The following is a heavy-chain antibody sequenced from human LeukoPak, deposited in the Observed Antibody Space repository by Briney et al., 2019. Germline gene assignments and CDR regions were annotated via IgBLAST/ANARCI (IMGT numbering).Heavy chain of an antibody. D-gene: IGHD6-13*01. V-gene: IGHV4-59*01. CDR1: GVSISSYY. J-gene: IGHJ4*02. CDR2: IYYSGST. CDR3: ARILYSSSWYYFDY. Sequence: PSETLSLTCTVSGVSISSYYWSWIRQPPGKGLEWLGYIYYSGSTNYNPSLKSRVTISVDTSKNQFSLKLSSVTAADTAVYYCARILYSSSWYYFDYWGQGTLVTVSS.